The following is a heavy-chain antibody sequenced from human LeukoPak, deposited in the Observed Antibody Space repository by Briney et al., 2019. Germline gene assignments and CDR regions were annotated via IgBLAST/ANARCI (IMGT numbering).Heavy chain of an antibody. CDR2: ISAYNGNT. CDR3: AREYSYGYSVLDY. Sequence: WASVKVSCKASGYTFTSYGISWVRQAPGQGLEWMGWISAYNGNTNYAQKLQGRVTMTTDTFTSTVYMELRSLRSDDTAVYYCAREYSYGYSVLDYWGQGTLVTVSS. J-gene: IGHJ4*02. V-gene: IGHV1-18*01. D-gene: IGHD5-18*01. CDR1: GYTFTSYG.